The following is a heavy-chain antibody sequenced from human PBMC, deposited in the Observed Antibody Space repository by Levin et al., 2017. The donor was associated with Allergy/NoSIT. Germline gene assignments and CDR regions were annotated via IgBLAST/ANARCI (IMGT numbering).Heavy chain of an antibody. Sequence: GESLKISCAASGFTFSSYSMNWVRQAPGKGLEWVSSISSSSSFIYYADSVKGRFTISRDNAKNSLYLQMNSLRAEDTAVYYCARDFVVVPAALPNYYYYGMDVWGQGTTVTVSS. D-gene: IGHD2-2*02. CDR3: ARDFVVVPAALPNYYYYGMDV. J-gene: IGHJ6*02. CDR1: GFTFSSYS. V-gene: IGHV3-21*01. CDR2: ISSSSSFI.